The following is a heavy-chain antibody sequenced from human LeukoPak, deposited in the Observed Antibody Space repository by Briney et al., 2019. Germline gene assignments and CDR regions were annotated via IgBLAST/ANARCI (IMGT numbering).Heavy chain of an antibody. CDR2: IYHSGST. Sequence: SETLSLTCAVSGGSISSGGYSWSWIRQPPGKGLEWIGYIYHSGSTYYNPSLKSRVTISVGRSKNQFSLKLSSVTAADTAVYYCARGLATAIYNWFDPWGQGTLVTVSS. D-gene: IGHD5-12*01. CDR1: GGSISSGGYS. J-gene: IGHJ5*02. V-gene: IGHV4-30-2*01. CDR3: ARGLATAIYNWFDP.